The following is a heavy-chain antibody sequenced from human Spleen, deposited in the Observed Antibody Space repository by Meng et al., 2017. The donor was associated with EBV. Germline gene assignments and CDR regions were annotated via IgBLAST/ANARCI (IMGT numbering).Heavy chain of an antibody. Sequence: VQLVQYGGEVKKPGASVKVSCKASGYTFTNYDINWVRQATGQGLEWMGWMNPNSGNTGSAQKFQGRVTITRNTSISTAYMELSSLKSEDTAVYYCSTYGGTDFDYWGLGTLVTVSS. CDR3: STYGGTDFDY. CDR1: GYTFTNYD. CDR2: MNPNSGNT. J-gene: IGHJ4*02. D-gene: IGHD4-23*01. V-gene: IGHV1-8*01.